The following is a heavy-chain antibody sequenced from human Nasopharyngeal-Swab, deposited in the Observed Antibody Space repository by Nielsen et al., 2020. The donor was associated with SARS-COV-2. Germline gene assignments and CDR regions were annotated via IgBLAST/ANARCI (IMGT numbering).Heavy chain of an antibody. V-gene: IGHV3-48*02. J-gene: IGHJ3*01. D-gene: IGHD2-21*01. CDR2: ISKSGNTI. CDR3: ARDTPNIYSGDAFDL. CDR1: GFTFSSSS. Sequence: GGSLRLSCAASGFTFSSSSMNWVRQAPGKGLEGLSYISKSGNTIYYANSVKGRFTVSRDNAKNSLYLQMNSLRDEDTAVYYCARDTPNIYSGDAFDLWGQGTVVTVSS.